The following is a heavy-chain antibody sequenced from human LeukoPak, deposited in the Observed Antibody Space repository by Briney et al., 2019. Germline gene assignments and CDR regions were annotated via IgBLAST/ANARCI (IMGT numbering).Heavy chain of an antibody. D-gene: IGHD2-2*01. Sequence: SETLSLTCAVYGASFSGYYWSWIRQPPGKGLEWIGYINHSGSTYYNPSLKSRVTISVDRSKNQFSLKLSSVTAADTAVYYCARNPAEGRDIVVVPAALDYFQHWGQGTLVTVSS. J-gene: IGHJ1*01. CDR2: INHSGST. V-gene: IGHV4-34*01. CDR3: ARNPAEGRDIVVVPAALDYFQH. CDR1: GASFSGYY.